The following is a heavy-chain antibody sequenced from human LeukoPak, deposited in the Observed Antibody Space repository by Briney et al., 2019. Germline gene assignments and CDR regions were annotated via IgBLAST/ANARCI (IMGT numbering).Heavy chain of an antibody. CDR1: GYSFTTYW. D-gene: IGHD6-13*01. J-gene: IGHJ4*02. CDR2: IYPGDSDT. V-gene: IGHV5-51*01. CDR3: AREVGIAAAAKTFDY. Sequence: PGESLKISCKGSGYSFTTYWIGWVRQTPGKGLEWMGIIYPGDSDTRHSPSFQGQVTISADKSISTAYLQWSSLKASDTAMYYCAREVGIAAAAKTFDYWGQGTLVTVSS.